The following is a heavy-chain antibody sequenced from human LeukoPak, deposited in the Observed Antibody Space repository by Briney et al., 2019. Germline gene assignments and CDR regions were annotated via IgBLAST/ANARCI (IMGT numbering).Heavy chain of an antibody. CDR1: GGSINNDY. CDR3: AGGRRSSSYDY. Sequence: NPSETLSLTCTVSGGSINNDYWSWIRQPPGRGLEWIGYIHYSGSTNYNPSLKSRVTISVHTSNNQFSLKLSSVTAADTAVYYCAGGRRSSSYDYWGQGTLVTVSS. CDR2: IHYSGST. V-gene: IGHV4-59*08. J-gene: IGHJ4*02. D-gene: IGHD6-6*01.